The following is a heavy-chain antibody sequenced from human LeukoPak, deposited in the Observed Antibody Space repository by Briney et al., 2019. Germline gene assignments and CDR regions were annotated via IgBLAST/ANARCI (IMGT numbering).Heavy chain of an antibody. CDR1: GFTFSSYS. CDR3: ARNRGEGYDFWSGYQSYYYYGMDV. J-gene: IGHJ6*02. Sequence: GGSLRLSCAASGFTFSSYSMNWIRQAPGKGLEWVSSISSSTSYIYYADSVKSGFTISKDNAKNSLYLQMNSLRAEDTAVYYCARNRGEGYDFWSGYQSYYYYGMDVWGQGTTVTVSS. D-gene: IGHD3-3*01. V-gene: IGHV3-21*01. CDR2: ISSSTSYI.